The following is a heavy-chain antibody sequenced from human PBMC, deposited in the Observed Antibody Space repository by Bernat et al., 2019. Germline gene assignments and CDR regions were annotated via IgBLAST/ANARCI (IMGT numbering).Heavy chain of an antibody. V-gene: IGHV3-23*01. CDR2: ISGSGDST. CDR1: GFTFSNYA. Sequence: EVQLFESGGGLVQPGGSLRLSCAASGFTFSNYAMSWVRQAPGKGLDWVSTISGSGDSTYYADSVKGRFTISRDNSKNTLFLQMNSLRAEDTALYYCAKDRRVVTGVGRQNFDHWGQGSLVTVSS. D-gene: IGHD2-21*02. J-gene: IGHJ4*02. CDR3: AKDRRVVTGVGRQNFDH.